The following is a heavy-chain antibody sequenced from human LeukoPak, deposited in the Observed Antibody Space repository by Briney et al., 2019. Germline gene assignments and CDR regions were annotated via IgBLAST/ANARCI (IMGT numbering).Heavy chain of an antibody. CDR1: GGSISSGSYY. V-gene: IGHV4-61*02. CDR2: IYTSGST. CDR3: ARGYYDSSGYHNWFDP. J-gene: IGHJ5*02. D-gene: IGHD3-22*01. Sequence: PSQTLSLTCTVSGGSISSGSYYWSWIRQPAGKELEWIGRIYTSGSTNYNPSLKSRVTISVDTSKNQFSLKLSSVTAADTAVYYCARGYYDSSGYHNWFDPWGQGTLVTVSS.